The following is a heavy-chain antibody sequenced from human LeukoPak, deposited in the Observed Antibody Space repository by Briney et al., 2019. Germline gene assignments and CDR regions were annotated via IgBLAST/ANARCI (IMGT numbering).Heavy chain of an antibody. CDR2: ISSSGSTI. Sequence: GGSLRLSCAASGFTFSSYEMNWVRHAPGKGLEWVSYISSSGSTIYYADSVKGRFTISRDNAKNSLYLQMNSLRAEDTAVYYCARDRSGYSGYAFFDYWGQGTLVTVSS. J-gene: IGHJ4*02. D-gene: IGHD5-12*01. CDR1: GFTFSSYE. V-gene: IGHV3-48*03. CDR3: ARDRSGYSGYAFFDY.